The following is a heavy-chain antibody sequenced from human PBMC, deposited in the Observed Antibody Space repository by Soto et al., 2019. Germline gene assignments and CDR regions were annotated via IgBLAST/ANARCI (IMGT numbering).Heavy chain of an antibody. CDR3: ARTAGLTVNFDY. V-gene: IGHV1-2*02. Sequence: VASVSSCKASGYTFTGYYMHWVRQAPGQGLEWMGWINPNSGGTNYAQKFQGRVTMTRDTSISTAYMELSRLRSDDTAVYYCARTAGLTVNFDYWGQGTLVTVSS. J-gene: IGHJ4*02. CDR1: GYTFTGYY. D-gene: IGHD2-21*02. CDR2: INPNSGGT.